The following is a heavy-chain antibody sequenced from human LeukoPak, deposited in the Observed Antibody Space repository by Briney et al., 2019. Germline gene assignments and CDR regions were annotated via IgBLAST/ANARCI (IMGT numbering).Heavy chain of an antibody. CDR1: GYTFTSYG. D-gene: IGHD5-12*01. V-gene: IGHV1-18*01. CDR3: AREWLPRGAFDY. Sequence: GASVKVSCKASGYTFTSYGISWVRQAPGQGLEWMGWISAYNGKTNYAQEFQGRITMTTDTSTSTAYMELRGVRSDDTAVYYCAREWLPRGAFDYWGQGTLVTVSS. CDR2: ISAYNGKT. J-gene: IGHJ4*02.